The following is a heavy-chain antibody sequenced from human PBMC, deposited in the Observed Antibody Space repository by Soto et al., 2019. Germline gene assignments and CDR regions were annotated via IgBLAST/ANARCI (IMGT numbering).Heavy chain of an antibody. CDR3: ARGGGYSSSWYHCYGMDV. Sequence: QVQLQQWGAGLLKPSETLSLTCAVYGGSFSGYYWSWIRQPPGQGLEWIGEINHSGSTNYNPSLKGRVTISVDTSKSQFSLTVSSVTAADTAVYYCARGGGYSSSWYHCYGMDVWGKGTTVTVSS. V-gene: IGHV4-34*01. CDR1: GGSFSGYY. D-gene: IGHD6-13*01. CDR2: INHSGST. J-gene: IGHJ6*04.